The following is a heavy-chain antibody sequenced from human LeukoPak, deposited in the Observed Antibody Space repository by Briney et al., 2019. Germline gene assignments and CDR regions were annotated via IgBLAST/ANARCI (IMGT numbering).Heavy chain of an antibody. Sequence: ASVKVSCKASGYSFTNYAIHWMRQAPGQSLEWMGWINPADGDTKCSEKFQGRVIVRCDTSASTAYMEMNRLTAEDTAVYYCARNGGGYSYGFDYWGQGTLVTVFS. CDR3: ARNGGGYSYGFDY. J-gene: IGHJ4*02. D-gene: IGHD5-18*01. CDR1: GYSFTNYA. V-gene: IGHV1-3*01. CDR2: INPADGDT.